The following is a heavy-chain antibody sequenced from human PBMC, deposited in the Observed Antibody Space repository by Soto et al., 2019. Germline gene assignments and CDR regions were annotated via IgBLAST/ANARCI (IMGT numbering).Heavy chain of an antibody. CDR1: GGTFSSYT. CDR3: ARAVSLTGTTGREGFDY. J-gene: IGHJ4*02. CDR2: IIPILGIA. V-gene: IGHV1-69*02. Sequence: ASVKVSCKASGGTFSSYTISWVRQAPGQGLEWMGRIIPILGIANYAQKFQGRVTITADKSTSTAYMELSSLRSEDTAVYYCARAVSLTGTTGREGFDYWGQGTLVTVSS. D-gene: IGHD1-7*01.